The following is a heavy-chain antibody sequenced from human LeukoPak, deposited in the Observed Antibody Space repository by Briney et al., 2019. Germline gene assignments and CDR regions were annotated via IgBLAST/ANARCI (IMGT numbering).Heavy chain of an antibody. D-gene: IGHD2-15*01. CDR2: IKQDGSEK. CDR1: GFTFSSYW. J-gene: IGHJ4*02. CDR3: ARYIVVVVAATGDLDY. Sequence: GGSLRLSCAASGFTFSSYWMSWVRQAPGKGLEWVANIKQDGSEKYYVDSAKGRFTISRDNAKNSLYLQMNSLRAEDTAVYYCARYIVVVVAATGDLDYWGQGTLVTVSS. V-gene: IGHV3-7*03.